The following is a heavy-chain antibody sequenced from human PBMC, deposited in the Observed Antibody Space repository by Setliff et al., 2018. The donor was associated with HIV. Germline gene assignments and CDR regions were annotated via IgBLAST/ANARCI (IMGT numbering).Heavy chain of an antibody. V-gene: IGHV1-2*06. J-gene: IGHJ4*02. CDR3: ARESRDIVATSPLDY. CDR1: GYTFTGNY. Sequence: ASVKVSCKASGYTFTGNYMHWVRQAPGQGLEWMGRINPNSGGTNYAQKFQGRVTMTRDTSISTAYMELSRLISDDTAVYYCARESRDIVATSPLDYWGQGTLVTVSS. CDR2: INPNSGGT. D-gene: IGHD5-12*01.